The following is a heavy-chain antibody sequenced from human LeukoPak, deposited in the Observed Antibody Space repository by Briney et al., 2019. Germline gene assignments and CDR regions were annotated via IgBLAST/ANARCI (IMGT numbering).Heavy chain of an antibody. CDR3: AKDISPPESNGYDVHGNWFDP. Sequence: PGGSLRLSCAASGFTFSNYAMSWVRQAPGKGLEWLSDISSSGANTYYRDSLKARFTISRDNSNNTLYLQMNSLRAEDTAVYYCAKDISPPESNGYDVHGNWFDPWGQGTLVTVSS. J-gene: IGHJ5*02. V-gene: IGHV3-23*01. CDR1: GFTFSNYA. CDR2: ISSSGANT. D-gene: IGHD3-22*01.